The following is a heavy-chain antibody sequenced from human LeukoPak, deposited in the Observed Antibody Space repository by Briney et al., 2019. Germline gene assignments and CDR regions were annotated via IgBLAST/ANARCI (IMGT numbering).Heavy chain of an antibody. V-gene: IGHV3-23*01. CDR2: ISGSGGST. J-gene: IGHJ5*02. Sequence: GSLRLSCAASGFTFSSYAMSWVRQAPGKGLEWVSAISGSGGSTYYADSVKGRFTTSRDNSKNTLYLQMNSLRAEDTAVYYCAKSPGYSSSSWFDPWGQGTLVTVSS. D-gene: IGHD6-6*01. CDR3: AKSPGYSSSSWFDP. CDR1: GFTFSSYA.